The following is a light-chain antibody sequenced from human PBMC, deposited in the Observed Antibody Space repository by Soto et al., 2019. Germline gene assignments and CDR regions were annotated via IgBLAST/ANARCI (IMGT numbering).Light chain of an antibody. CDR3: QQYGGAPST. CDR1: QSVTTR. J-gene: IGKJ5*01. CDR2: GTS. Sequence: PGGTARLSCRATQSVTTRLVWHQQKPGQPPRLRMSGTSVRVSGGPVRISGSGSGTDFTLTISRLEPEYFALYYCQQYGGAPSTFGLGTRLEI. V-gene: IGKV3-20*01.